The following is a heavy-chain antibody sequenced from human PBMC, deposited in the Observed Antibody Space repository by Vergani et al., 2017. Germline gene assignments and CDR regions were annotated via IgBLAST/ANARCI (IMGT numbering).Heavy chain of an antibody. CDR3: ARDGYCSGGSCLGILDY. CDR2: IWYDGSNK. J-gene: IGHJ4*02. D-gene: IGHD2-15*01. Sequence: QVQLVESGGGVVQPGRSLRLSCAASGFTFSSYGMHWVRQAPGKGLEWVAVIWYDGSNKYYADSVKGRFTIYRDNSKNTVYLQMNSLRAEDTAVYYCARDGYCSGGSCLGILDYWGQGTLVTVSA. V-gene: IGHV3-33*01. CDR1: GFTFSSYG.